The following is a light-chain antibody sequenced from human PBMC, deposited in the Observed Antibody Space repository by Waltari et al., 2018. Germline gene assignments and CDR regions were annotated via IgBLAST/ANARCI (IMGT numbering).Light chain of an antibody. CDR2: KAS. CDR1: QSISGW. V-gene: IGKV1-5*03. CDR3: QQYDTYLPWT. Sequence: DIQMTQSPSTLSPSVGDRVTIACRASQSISGWLAWYQQKPGKAPSLLLYKASTLQSGVPPRFSGSGSGTEFTLTISSLQPDDFATYYCQQYDTYLPWTFGQGTKVEIK. J-gene: IGKJ1*01.